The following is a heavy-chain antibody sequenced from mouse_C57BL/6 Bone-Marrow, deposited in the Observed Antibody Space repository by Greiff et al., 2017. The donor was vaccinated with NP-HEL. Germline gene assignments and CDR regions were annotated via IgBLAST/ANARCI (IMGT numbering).Heavy chain of an antibody. D-gene: IGHD2-2*01. Sequence: QVHVKQSGAELARPGASVKLSCKASGYTFTSYGISWVKQRTGQGLEWIGEIYPRSGNTYYNEKFKGKATLTADKSSSTAYMELRSLTSEDSAVYFCARWFHYYAMDYWGQGTSVTVSS. V-gene: IGHV1-81*01. J-gene: IGHJ4*01. CDR3: ARWFHYYAMDY. CDR1: GYTFTSYG. CDR2: IYPRSGNT.